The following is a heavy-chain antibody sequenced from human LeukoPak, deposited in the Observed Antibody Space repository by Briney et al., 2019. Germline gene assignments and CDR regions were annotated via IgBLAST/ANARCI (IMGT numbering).Heavy chain of an antibody. V-gene: IGHV3-23*01. CDR1: GFTFSNYA. D-gene: IGHD3-22*01. J-gene: IGHJ5*02. CDR2: ITGSGFST. CDR3: AKDHDSSGYYYQNWFDP. Sequence: GSLKLSCAASGFTFSNYAMTWVRQAPGKGLEWVSTITGSGFSTYYADSVKGRFTISRDNSKNTLYLQMNSLTAEDTAVYYCAKDHDSSGYYYQNWFDPWGQGTLVTVSS.